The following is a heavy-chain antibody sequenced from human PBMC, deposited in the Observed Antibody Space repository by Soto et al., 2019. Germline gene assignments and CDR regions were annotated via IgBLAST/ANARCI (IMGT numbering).Heavy chain of an antibody. D-gene: IGHD3-3*01. CDR1: GGTFSSYA. CDR3: ARDHPDDSRTGSHSSWFGT. J-gene: IGHJ5*02. CDR2: IIPIFGTA. V-gene: IGHV1-69*06. Sequence: SVKVSCKASGGTFSSYAISWVRQAPGQGLEWMGGIIPIFGTANYAQKFQGRVTITADKSTSTAYMELSSLRSDDTAVYYCARDHPDDSRTGSHSSWFGTWGQGTRVTVSS.